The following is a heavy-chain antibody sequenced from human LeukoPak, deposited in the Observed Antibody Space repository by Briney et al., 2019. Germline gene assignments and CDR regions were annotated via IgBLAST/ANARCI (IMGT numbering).Heavy chain of an antibody. CDR3: AKASWLSNTDAVR. D-gene: IGHD6-13*01. CDR2: IRSNGET. J-gene: IGHJ4*02. V-gene: IGHV3-23*01. Sequence: LPGGSLRLSCAASGFSFSRFAMSWVRQGPARGMEWVSSIRSNGETFYADSVKGRFTLSSDRSRNMVHLQLNNLRVEDTAIYYCAKASWLSNTDAVRWGQRTLVTVSS. CDR1: GFSFSRFA.